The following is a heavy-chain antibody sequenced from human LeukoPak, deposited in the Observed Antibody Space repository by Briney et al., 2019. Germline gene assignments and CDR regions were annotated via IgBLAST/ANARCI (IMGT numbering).Heavy chain of an antibody. Sequence: SETLSLTCAVSGGSISSGGYSWSWIRQPPGKGLEWIGYIYHSGSTYNNPSLKSRVTISVDRSKNQISLKLSSVTAADTAVYYCASTDYGDYNYWGQGTLVTVSS. V-gene: IGHV4-30-2*01. J-gene: IGHJ4*02. CDR3: ASTDYGDYNY. CDR2: IYHSGST. CDR1: GGSISSGGYS. D-gene: IGHD4-17*01.